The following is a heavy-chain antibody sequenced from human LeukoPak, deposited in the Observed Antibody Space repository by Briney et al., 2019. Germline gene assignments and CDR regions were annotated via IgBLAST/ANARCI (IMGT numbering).Heavy chain of an antibody. J-gene: IGHJ3*02. CDR1: GFTVSSNY. D-gene: IGHD6-13*01. CDR3: ARDRRSSSWYDAFDI. CDR2: ISSSSSTI. V-gene: IGHV3-48*04. Sequence: GGSLRLSCAASGFTVSSNYMSWVRQAPGKGLEWVSYISSSSSTIYYADSVKGRFTISRDNAKNTLYLQMNSLRAEDTAVYYCARDRRSSSWYDAFDIWGQGTMVTVSS.